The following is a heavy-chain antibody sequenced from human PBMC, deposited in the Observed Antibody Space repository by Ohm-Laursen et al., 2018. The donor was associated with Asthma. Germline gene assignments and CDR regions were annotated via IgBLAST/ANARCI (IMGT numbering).Heavy chain of an antibody. CDR1: GFTFSSYS. Sequence: GSLRLSCSASGFTFSSYSMNWVRQAPGKGLEWVSSISSSSSYIYYADSVKGRFTISRDNSKNTLYLQMNSLRAEDTAVYYCAKDPLLKAVTGGFDYWGQGTLVTVSS. V-gene: IGHV3-21*01. CDR2: ISSSSSYI. D-gene: IGHD4-17*01. J-gene: IGHJ4*02. CDR3: AKDPLLKAVTGGFDY.